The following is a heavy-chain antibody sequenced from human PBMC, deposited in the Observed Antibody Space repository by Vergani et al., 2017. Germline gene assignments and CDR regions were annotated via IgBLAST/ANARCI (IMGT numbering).Heavy chain of an antibody. D-gene: IGHD2-2*01. CDR2: INHSGST. J-gene: IGHJ4*02. V-gene: IGHV4-34*01. CDR1: GRSFSGYY. CDR3: ARSRPYSTSGSCPAI. Sequence: QVQLQQWGAGLLKPSETLSLTCAVYGRSFSGYYWSWIRQPPGKGLGLIGEINHSGSTNYNPALKRRVTISVDTSKNQFSLKLSSVTAADTAVYYCARSRPYSTSGSCPAIWGQGTLVTVSS.